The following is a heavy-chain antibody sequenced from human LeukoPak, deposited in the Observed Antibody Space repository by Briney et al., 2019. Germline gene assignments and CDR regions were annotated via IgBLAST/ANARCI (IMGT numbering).Heavy chain of an antibody. J-gene: IGHJ3*02. CDR1: GYTFTGYY. CDR3: ARVGMAYSSSWYGAFDI. Sequence: GASVKVSCKASGYTFTGYYMHWVRQAPGQGLEWMGWINPNSGGTNYAQEFQGRVTMTRDTSISTAYMELSRLRSDDTAVYYCARVGMAYSSSWYGAFDIWGQGTMVTVSS. CDR2: INPNSGGT. V-gene: IGHV1-2*02. D-gene: IGHD6-13*01.